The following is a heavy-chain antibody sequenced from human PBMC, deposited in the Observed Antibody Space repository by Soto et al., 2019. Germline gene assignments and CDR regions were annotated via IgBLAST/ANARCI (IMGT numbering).Heavy chain of an antibody. Sequence: GASVKGSCKASGYTFTGYDMHCVRQAPGQGLEWMGWINPNSGGTNYAQKFQGWVTMTRDTSISTAYMELSRLRSDDTAVYYCARDNAGAFDIWGQATMATVSS. CDR1: GYTFTGYD. J-gene: IGHJ3*02. V-gene: IGHV1-2*04. CDR2: INPNSGGT. CDR3: ARDNAGAFDI.